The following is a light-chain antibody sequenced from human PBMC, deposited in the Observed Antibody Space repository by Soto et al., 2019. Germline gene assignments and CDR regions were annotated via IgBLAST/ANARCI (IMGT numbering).Light chain of an antibody. CDR2: GAS. CDR3: QYYGSPRT. V-gene: IGKV3-20*01. J-gene: IGKJ1*01. CDR1: QSVSNNY. Sequence: TLSVSPGEIATLSCRASQSVSNNYLACDQQKPGQAPRLLIYGASKRAAGIPDMISGSGARTYITLTSCIQSAEFAAEYYCQYYGSPRTFGQGTKVDI.